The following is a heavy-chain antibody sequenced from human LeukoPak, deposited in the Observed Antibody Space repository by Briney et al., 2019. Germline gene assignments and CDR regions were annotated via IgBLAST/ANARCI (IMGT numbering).Heavy chain of an antibody. CDR1: GYSFTSYW. V-gene: IGHV5-51*01. J-gene: IGHJ6*03. CDR2: IHPGDSDT. Sequence: GESLEISCKGSGYSFTSYWIGWVRQMPGGGLEWMGIIHPGDSDTRYSPSFQGLVTISVDKSISTAYLQWSSLKASDTAVYYCARLPHYYMDVWGKGTTVTVSS. CDR3: ARLPHYYMDV.